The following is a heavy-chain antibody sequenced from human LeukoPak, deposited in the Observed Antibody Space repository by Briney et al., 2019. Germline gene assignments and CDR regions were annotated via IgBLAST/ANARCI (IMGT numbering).Heavy chain of an antibody. D-gene: IGHD3-22*01. Sequence: PGGSLRLSCAASGFTFNTYRMSWVRQAPGKGLEWVANIKHDGSEENYVESVKGRFTISRDNAKGSLSLQMNRLRGEDRAVYYCARDLYYYDSSGYYRGLDYWGQGTLVTVSS. CDR1: GFTFNTYR. V-gene: IGHV3-7*01. J-gene: IGHJ4*02. CDR2: IKHDGSEE. CDR3: ARDLYYYDSSGYYRGLDY.